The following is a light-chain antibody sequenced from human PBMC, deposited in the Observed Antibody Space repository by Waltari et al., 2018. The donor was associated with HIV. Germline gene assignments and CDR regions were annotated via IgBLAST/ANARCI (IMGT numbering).Light chain of an antibody. V-gene: IGKV3-15*01. CDR3: QQYRDCLPSP. CDR2: GSS. Sequence: IVVTQSPATMSVSPGERATLSCKTSQSVYKNLAWYQHKPGQPPRLLMSGSSTRASEVPPRLTGSGSGTESTLTINSLQSEDVAVYYCQQYRDCLPSPFGQGTKVEIK. J-gene: IGKJ2*01. CDR1: QSVYKN.